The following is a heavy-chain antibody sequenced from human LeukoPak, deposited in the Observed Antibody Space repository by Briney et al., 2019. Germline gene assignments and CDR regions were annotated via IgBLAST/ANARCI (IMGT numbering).Heavy chain of an antibody. Sequence: WASVKVSCKASGYTFTGYYMHWVRQAPGQGLEWMGRINPNSGGTNYAQKFQGRVTMTRDTSISTAYMELSRLRSDDTAVYYCARESGDSSGRDAFDIWGQGTMVTVSS. CDR1: GYTFTGYY. J-gene: IGHJ3*02. D-gene: IGHD3-22*01. CDR3: ARESGDSSGRDAFDI. V-gene: IGHV1-2*06. CDR2: INPNSGGT.